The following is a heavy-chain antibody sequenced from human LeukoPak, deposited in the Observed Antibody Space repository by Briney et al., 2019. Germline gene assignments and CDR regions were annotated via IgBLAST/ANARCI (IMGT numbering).Heavy chain of an antibody. V-gene: IGHV3-74*01. CDR3: FDY. CDR1: GFTFGRYW. Sequence: PGGSLRLSCADSGFTFGRYWMQWVGQAPGKGAGWVARSNRDGSSTAYADTVKGGFTIYKDNAKNTLYVLMTSHCATDSVEWYIFDYWGQGTLVTVSS. J-gene: IGHJ4*02. CDR2: SNRDGSST.